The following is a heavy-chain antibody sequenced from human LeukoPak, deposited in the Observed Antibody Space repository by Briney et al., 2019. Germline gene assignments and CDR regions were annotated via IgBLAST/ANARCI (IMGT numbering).Heavy chain of an antibody. D-gene: IGHD2-2*02. V-gene: IGHV3-21*01. J-gene: IGHJ4*02. Sequence: GGSLRLSCAASGFTFSSYSMNWVRQAPGKGLEWVSSISSSSSYIYYADSVKGRFTISRDNAKNSLYLQMNSLRAEDTAVYYCARGRGYCSSTSCYTSYYFDYWGQGTLVTVSS. CDR1: GFTFSSYS. CDR3: ARGRGYCSSTSCYTSYYFDY. CDR2: ISSSSSYI.